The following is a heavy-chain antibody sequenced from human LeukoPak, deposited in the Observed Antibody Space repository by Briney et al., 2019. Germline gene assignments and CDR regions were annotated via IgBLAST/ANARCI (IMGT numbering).Heavy chain of an antibody. J-gene: IGHJ6*02. CDR1: GFTVTSNY. CDR3: ARPNYVWRTYRGAIDV. Sequence: GGSLRLSCAASGFTVTSNYMSWVRKAPGKGLEWVSVIYSDASTYYADSVKGRFTISRHNSKNTLYLQMNSLRTEDTAVYYCARPNYVWRTYRGAIDVWGQGTTVTVSS. V-gene: IGHV3-53*04. CDR2: IYSDAST. D-gene: IGHD3-16*01.